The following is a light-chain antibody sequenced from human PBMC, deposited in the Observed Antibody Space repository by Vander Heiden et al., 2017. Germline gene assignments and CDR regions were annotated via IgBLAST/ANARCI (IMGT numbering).Light chain of an antibody. CDR3: QSYDSSLSVCV. Sequence: QSVLTPPPSVSGAPGQRVTISCTGSSSNIGAGYDVHWYQQLPGTAPKLLIYGNSNRPSGVPDRFSGSKSGTSASLDITGLQAEDEADYYCQSYDSSLSVCVFGGGTKLTVL. J-gene: IGLJ3*02. V-gene: IGLV1-40*01. CDR1: SSNIGAGYD. CDR2: GNS.